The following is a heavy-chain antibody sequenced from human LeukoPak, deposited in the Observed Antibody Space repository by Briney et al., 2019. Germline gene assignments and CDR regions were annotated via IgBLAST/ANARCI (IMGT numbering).Heavy chain of an antibody. Sequence: KPSETLSLTCAVYGGSFSGYYWSWIRQPPGKGLEWIGEINHSGNTNYNPSLKSRVTISVDTSKNLFSLRLISVTAADTAEYFCARKGTFGELYYYYYMDVWGKGTTVTVSS. CDR2: INHSGNT. D-gene: IGHD3-10*01. CDR3: ARKGTFGELYYYYYMDV. J-gene: IGHJ6*03. V-gene: IGHV4-34*01. CDR1: GGSFSGYY.